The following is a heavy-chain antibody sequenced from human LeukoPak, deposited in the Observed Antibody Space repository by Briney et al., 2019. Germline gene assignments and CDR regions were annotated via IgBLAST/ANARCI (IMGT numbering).Heavy chain of an antibody. CDR2: IIPIFGTA. Sequence: SVKVSCKASGYTFTNYGISWVRQAPGQGLEWMGGIIPIFGTANYAQKFQGRVTITADESTSTAYMELSSLRSEDTAVYYCARMVYAIAYYYGMDVWGQGTTVTVSS. J-gene: IGHJ6*02. V-gene: IGHV1-69*13. CDR1: GYTFTNYG. D-gene: IGHD2-8*01. CDR3: ARMVYAIAYYYGMDV.